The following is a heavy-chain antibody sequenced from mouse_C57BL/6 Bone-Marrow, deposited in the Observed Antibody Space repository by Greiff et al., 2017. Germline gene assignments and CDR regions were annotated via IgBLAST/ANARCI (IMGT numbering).Heavy chain of an antibody. V-gene: IGHV14-4*01. Sequence: EVQGVESGAELVRPGASVKLSCTASGFNIKDYYMHWVKQRPEQGLEWIGWIDPENGDTEYASKFQGKATITADTSSNTAYLQLSSLTSEDTAVYYVRAQATCAMDYWGQGTSVTVSS. CDR3: RAQATCAMDY. D-gene: IGHD3-2*02. J-gene: IGHJ4*01. CDR2: IDPENGDT. CDR1: GFNIKDYY.